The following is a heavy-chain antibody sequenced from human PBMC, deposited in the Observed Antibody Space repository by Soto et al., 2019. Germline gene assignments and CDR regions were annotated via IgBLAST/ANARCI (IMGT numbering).Heavy chain of an antibody. CDR2: LSGSGGST. J-gene: IGHJ4*02. D-gene: IGHD3-22*01. CDR3: AKDGASITMIVVVIPFDY. V-gene: IGHV3-23*01. Sequence: EVQLLESGGGLVQPGGSLRLSCAASGFTFSSYAMSWVRQAPGKGLEWVSALSGSGGSTYYADSVKGRFTISRDNSKNALYLQMNSLRAEDTVVYYCAKDGASITMIVVVIPFDYWGQGTLVTVSS. CDR1: GFTFSSYA.